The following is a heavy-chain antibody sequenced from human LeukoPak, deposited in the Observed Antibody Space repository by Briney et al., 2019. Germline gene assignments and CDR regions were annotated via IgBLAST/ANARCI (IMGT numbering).Heavy chain of an antibody. J-gene: IGHJ4*02. V-gene: IGHV3-20*04. CDR1: GFTFDDYG. Sequence: PGGSLRLSCAASGFTFDDYGMSWVRQAPGKGLEWVSGINWNGGSTGYADSVKGRFTISRDNAKNSLYLQMNSLRAEDTALYYCERNQNYYDSSGLDYWGQGTLVTVSS. CDR3: ERNQNYYDSSGLDY. D-gene: IGHD3-22*01. CDR2: INWNGGST.